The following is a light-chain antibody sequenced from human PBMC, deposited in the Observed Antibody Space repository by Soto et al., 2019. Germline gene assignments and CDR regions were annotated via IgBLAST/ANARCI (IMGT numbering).Light chain of an antibody. J-gene: IGKJ5*01. CDR1: QSISSW. CDR3: QQYNSYSPGKIT. Sequence: DIQMTQSPSTLSASVGDRVTITCRASQSISSWLAWYQQKPGKAPKLLIYKASSLESGVPSRFSGSGSGTEFTLTISSLQPDDFATYYCQQYNSYSPGKITFGQGTRLEIK. V-gene: IGKV1-5*03. CDR2: KAS.